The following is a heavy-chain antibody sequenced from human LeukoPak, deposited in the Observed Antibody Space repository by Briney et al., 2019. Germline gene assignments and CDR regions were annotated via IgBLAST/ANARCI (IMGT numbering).Heavy chain of an antibody. V-gene: IGHV5-10-1*01. D-gene: IGHD5-24*01. CDR2: IDPSDSYT. J-gene: IGHJ4*02. Sequence: GESLKISCKGSGYSFTSYWISWVRQMPGKGLEWMGRIDPSDSYTNYSTSFQGHVTISADKSISTAYLQWRSLKASDTAMYYCARSEMATMGAPFDYWGQGTLVTVSS. CDR1: GYSFTSYW. CDR3: ARSEMATMGAPFDY.